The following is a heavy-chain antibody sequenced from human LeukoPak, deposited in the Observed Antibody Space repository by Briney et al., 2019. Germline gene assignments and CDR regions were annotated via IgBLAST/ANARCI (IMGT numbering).Heavy chain of an antibody. V-gene: IGHV3-33*06. D-gene: IGHD3-22*01. CDR1: GFTFSSYG. CDR3: AKDHGTYYYDSSGP. Sequence: GESLKISCAASGFTFSSYGMHWVRQAPGKGLEWVAVIWYDGSNKYYADSVKGRFTISRDNSKNTLYLQMNSLRAEDTAVYYCAKDHGTYYYDSSGPWGQGTLVTVSS. J-gene: IGHJ5*02. CDR2: IWYDGSNK.